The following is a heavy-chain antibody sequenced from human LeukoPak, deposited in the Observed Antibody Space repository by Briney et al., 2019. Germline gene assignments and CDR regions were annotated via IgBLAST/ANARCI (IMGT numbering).Heavy chain of an antibody. D-gene: IGHD3-10*01. J-gene: IGHJ4*02. Sequence: PGGSLRLSCAASGFTFSSYEMNWVRQAPGKGLEWVSYISSSGSTIYYADSVKGRLTVSRDNSENTLYLQLSSLRADDTAVYYCAKDWLWFGELSVNDFWGQGTLATVSS. CDR3: AKDWLWFGELSVNDF. CDR2: ISSSGSTI. CDR1: GFTFSSYE. V-gene: IGHV3-48*03.